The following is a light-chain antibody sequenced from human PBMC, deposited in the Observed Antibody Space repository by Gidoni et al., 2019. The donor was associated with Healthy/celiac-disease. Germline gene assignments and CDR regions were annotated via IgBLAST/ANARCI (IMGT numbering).Light chain of an antibody. V-gene: IGLV1-40*01. J-gene: IGLJ3*02. CDR2: GNT. CDR3: QSYGSSLRV. CDR1: SSNIGAGYD. Sequence: QSVLTHPPSVSGAPGQRVTISCPGSSSNIGAGYDLHWYQQLPGTAPKLLIYGNTNRPSGVPDRFSGSKSGTSASLAITGLQAEDEADYYSQSYGSSLRVFGGGTRLTVL.